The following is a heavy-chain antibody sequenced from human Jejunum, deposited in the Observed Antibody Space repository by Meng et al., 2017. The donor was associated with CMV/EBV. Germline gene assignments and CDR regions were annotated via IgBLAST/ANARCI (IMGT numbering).Heavy chain of an antibody. D-gene: IGHD4-17*01. CDR3: ATRNGQYGDPVTWFDP. V-gene: IGHV4-4*02. CDR2: IPHRGSS. J-gene: IGHJ5*02. CDR1: GDSITNHNW. Sequence: QVQLQAPRPALVKPSETPSLTCAVSGDSITNHNWWAWVRQPPGKGLEWIGEIPHRGSSAYNPSLKSRVSMSIDKSKNQFSLKVSSVTAADTAVYYCATRNGQYGDPVTWFDPWGQGTLVTVSS.